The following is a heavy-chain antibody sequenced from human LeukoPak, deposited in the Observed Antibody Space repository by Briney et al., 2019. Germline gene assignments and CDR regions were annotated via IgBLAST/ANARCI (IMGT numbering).Heavy chain of an antibody. D-gene: IGHD5-12*01. CDR3: ASVRNLVATSRPGDGDYFDY. J-gene: IGHJ4*02. Sequence: SETLSLTCTVSGGSISSYYWSWIRQPPGKGLEWIGNIYHSGSTNYSTNYNSSLKSRVTISVDTSKKQFSLKLSSVTAADTAVYYCASVRNLVATSRPGDGDYFDYWGQGTLVVVSS. V-gene: IGHV4-59*01. CDR1: GGSISSYY. CDR2: IYHSGSTNYST.